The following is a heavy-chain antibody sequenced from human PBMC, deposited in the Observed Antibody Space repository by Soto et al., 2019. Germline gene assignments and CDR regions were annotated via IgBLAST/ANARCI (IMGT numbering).Heavy chain of an antibody. J-gene: IGHJ6*02. Sequence: QVQLQESGPGLVKPSQTLSLTCIVSGGSINSAGYCWSWVRQHPGKGLEWIGNICYTGRTYYNPSLKSRVSIEADTPINHSSLSLRSPASADKAFDFRARLPSIINYPMDDWGLGTTVTVSS. CDR3: ARLPSIINYPMDD. V-gene: IGHV4-31*03. D-gene: IGHD3-10*01. CDR1: GGSINSAGYC. CDR2: ICYTGRT.